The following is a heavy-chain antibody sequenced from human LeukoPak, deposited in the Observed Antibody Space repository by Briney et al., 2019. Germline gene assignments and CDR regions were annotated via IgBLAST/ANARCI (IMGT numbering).Heavy chain of an antibody. Sequence: QPGGSLRLSCAASGFTFSDYGMHWVRQAPGKGLEYVSAISTDGSGTYYADSVKGRFIISRDNSKNMLYLQMGSLRAEDMAVYYCASAFTHCTAIGCPSGNYWGQGTLVTVSS. CDR2: ISTDGSGT. CDR3: ASAFTHCTAIGCPSGNY. V-gene: IGHV3-64*02. J-gene: IGHJ4*02. CDR1: GFTFSDYG. D-gene: IGHD2-21*02.